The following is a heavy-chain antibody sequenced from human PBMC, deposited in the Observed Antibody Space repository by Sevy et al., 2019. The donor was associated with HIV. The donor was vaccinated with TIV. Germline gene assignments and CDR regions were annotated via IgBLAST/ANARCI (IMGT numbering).Heavy chain of an antibody. J-gene: IGHJ4*02. V-gene: IGHV3-23*01. CDR1: GFTFNSYA. D-gene: IGHD3-10*01. Sequence: GGSLRLSCATSGFTFNSYAMSWVRQAPGKGLEWVPTISTGGGFTYYADSVKGRFSISRDNFNNTLFLQMNSLRADDTAMYYCAKDFLSPNYYGTQFDFWGQGTVVTVSS. CDR3: AKDFLSPNYYGTQFDF. CDR2: ISTGGGFT.